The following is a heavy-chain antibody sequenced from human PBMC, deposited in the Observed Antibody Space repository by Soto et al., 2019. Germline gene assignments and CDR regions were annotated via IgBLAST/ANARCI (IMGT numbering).Heavy chain of an antibody. CDR3: ARGNHRWLQLWYLDL. CDR2: IIPIFGTV. V-gene: IGHV1-69*12. Sequence: QVQLVQSGAEVKKPGSSVKVSCKASGGTFSNYPVSWVRQAPGQGLEWMGGIIPIFGTVNYAQKFQGRLTITADESTSTAYMELSSLRSEDTAVYYCARGNHRWLQLWYLDLWGRGTLVTVSS. J-gene: IGHJ2*01. D-gene: IGHD5-12*01. CDR1: GGTFSNYP.